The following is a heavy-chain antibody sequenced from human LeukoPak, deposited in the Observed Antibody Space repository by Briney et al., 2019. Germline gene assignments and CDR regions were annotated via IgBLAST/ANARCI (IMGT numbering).Heavy chain of an antibody. J-gene: IGHJ4*02. Sequence: GGSLRLSCAASGVTFSSYWMSWVRQAPGKGLEWVANIKQDGSEKYYVDSVKGRFTISRDNAKNSLYLQMNSLRAEDTAVYYCAREFYFDYWGQGTLVTVSS. CDR3: AREFYFDY. V-gene: IGHV3-7*01. CDR1: GVTFSSYW. CDR2: IKQDGSEK.